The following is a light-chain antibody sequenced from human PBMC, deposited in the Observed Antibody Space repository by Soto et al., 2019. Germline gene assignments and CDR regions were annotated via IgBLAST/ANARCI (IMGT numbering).Light chain of an antibody. CDR1: QRIANW. V-gene: IGKV1-12*01. Sequence: DIQMTQSPSSVSASVGDRVTITCRASQRIANWLAWFQQKPGQAPKLLIHAATSLQVGVPSRFSGSGSGTEFTLTISSLQPDDFATSYCQQADSFPRTFGQGTKVEI. CDR2: AAT. CDR3: QQADSFPRT. J-gene: IGKJ1*01.